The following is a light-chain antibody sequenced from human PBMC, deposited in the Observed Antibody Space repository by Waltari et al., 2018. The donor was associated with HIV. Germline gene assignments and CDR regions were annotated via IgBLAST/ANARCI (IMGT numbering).Light chain of an antibody. CDR3: QQYFGSPQT. Sequence: DILLTQFPDSLAVALGERATINCQARQSIFYKSNNQSFVAWYQLKRGQPTKLLIFWASTREFGVPERFTGSGSGADFTLTISILQAEDVALYCCQQYFGSPQTFGQGTKVEIK. CDR2: WAS. CDR1: QSIFYKSNNQSF. J-gene: IGKJ1*01. V-gene: IGKV4-1*01.